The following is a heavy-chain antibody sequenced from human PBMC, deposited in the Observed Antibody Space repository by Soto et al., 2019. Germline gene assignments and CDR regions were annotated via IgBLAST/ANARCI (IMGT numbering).Heavy chain of an antibody. CDR3: AAARYYYDSSGYYPGGASDI. D-gene: IGHD3-22*01. CDR1: GFTFTSSA. Sequence: SVKVSCKASGFTFTSSAVQWVRQARGQRLEWIGWIVVGSGNTNYAQKFQERVTITRDMSTSTAYMELSSLRSEDTAVYYCAAARYYYDSSGYYPGGASDIWGQGTMVTVSS. V-gene: IGHV1-58*01. CDR2: IVVGSGNT. J-gene: IGHJ3*02.